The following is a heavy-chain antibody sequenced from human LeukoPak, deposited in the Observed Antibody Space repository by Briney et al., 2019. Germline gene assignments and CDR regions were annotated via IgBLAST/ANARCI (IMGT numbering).Heavy chain of an antibody. Sequence: SETLSLTCAVYGGSFRGYYWSWIRQPPGKGLEWIGEINHSGSTNYNPSLKSRVTISVDTSKNQFSLKLSSVTAADTAVYYCARSNTPGIAVAGTGFDYWGQGTLVTVSS. V-gene: IGHV4-34*01. CDR2: INHSGST. J-gene: IGHJ4*02. CDR3: ARSNTPGIAVAGTGFDY. D-gene: IGHD6-19*01. CDR1: GGSFRGYY.